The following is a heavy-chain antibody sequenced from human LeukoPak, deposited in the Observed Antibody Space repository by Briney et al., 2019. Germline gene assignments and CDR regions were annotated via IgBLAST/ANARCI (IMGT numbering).Heavy chain of an antibody. Sequence: ASVKVSCKASGYTFTGYYMHWVRQAPGQGLEWMGWINPNSGGTNYAQKFQGRATMTRDTSISTAYMELSRLRSDDTAVYYCARALWYSTGRDYWGQGTLVTVSS. V-gene: IGHV1-2*02. CDR1: GYTFTGYY. CDR2: INPNSGGT. CDR3: ARALWYSTGRDY. D-gene: IGHD6-13*01. J-gene: IGHJ4*02.